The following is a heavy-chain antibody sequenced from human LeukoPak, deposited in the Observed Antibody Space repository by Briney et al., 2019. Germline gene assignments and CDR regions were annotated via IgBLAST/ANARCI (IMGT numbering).Heavy chain of an antibody. Sequence: GSLRLSCAVSGFTFRTYWVNWVRQAPGKGLEWVANIKPDGSEIYYVDAVKGRFTISGDNAKNSLYLQMNSLRAEDTAVYYCTRSLDYWGQGTLVTVSS. CDR3: TRSLDY. V-gene: IGHV3-7*02. J-gene: IGHJ4*02. D-gene: IGHD2-15*01. CDR2: IKPDGSEI. CDR1: GFTFRTYW.